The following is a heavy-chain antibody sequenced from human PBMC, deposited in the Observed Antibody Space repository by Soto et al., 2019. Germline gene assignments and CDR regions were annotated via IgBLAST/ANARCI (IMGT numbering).Heavy chain of an antibody. CDR1: AGSLSNYY. V-gene: IGHV4-59*01. CDR2: IYHTGST. Sequence: PSETLSLTCSVSAGSLSNYYWTWIRQSPGKGLEWIGEIYHTGSTKYNPSLKSRVAISVDMSKNQFSLTLSSVTPADTAVYYCARGGRGSGLYFLFYSHPRGQALLVSVS. CDR3: ARGGRGSGLYFLFYSHP. D-gene: IGHD3-16*01. J-gene: IGHJ5*02.